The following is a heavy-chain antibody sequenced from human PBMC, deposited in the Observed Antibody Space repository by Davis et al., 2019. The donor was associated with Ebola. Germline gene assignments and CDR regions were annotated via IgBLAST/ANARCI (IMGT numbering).Heavy chain of an antibody. J-gene: IGHJ4*02. CDR2: IYPGDSDT. D-gene: IGHD6-13*01. Sequence: KVSCKGSGYSFTSYWIGWVRQMPGKGLEWMGIIYPGDSDTRYSPSFQGQVTISADKSISTAYLQWSNLKASDTAMYYCARHRRAAGYFDYWGQGTLVTVSS. CDR1: GYSFTSYW. V-gene: IGHV5-51*01. CDR3: ARHRRAAGYFDY.